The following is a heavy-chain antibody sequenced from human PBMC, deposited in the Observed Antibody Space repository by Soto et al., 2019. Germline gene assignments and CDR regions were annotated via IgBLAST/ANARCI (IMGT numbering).Heavy chain of an antibody. V-gene: IGHV4-31*03. J-gene: IGHJ5*02. CDR1: CGSISSGGYY. CDR2: IYYSGST. CDR3: ARYRFVPRRNWFDP. Sequence: QVQLQESGTGLVKPSQTLSLTCTVSCGSISSGGYYWSWIRPHPGKGLEWIGYIYYSGSTYYNPSLKSRVTISEDTSKNQFSLKLSSVTAAATAVYYCARYRFVPRRNWFDPWGQGTLVAVSS.